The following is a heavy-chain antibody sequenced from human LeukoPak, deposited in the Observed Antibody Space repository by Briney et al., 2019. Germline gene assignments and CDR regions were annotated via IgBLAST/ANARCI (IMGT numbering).Heavy chain of an antibody. CDR3: AHTGGPTTVTTYGAFDI. V-gene: IGHV2-5*02. CDR1: GFSLSTSGVG. Sequence: SGPTLVNPTQTLTLTCTSSGFSLSTSGVGVGWIRQPPGKALEWLALIYWDDDKRYSPSLKSRLTITKDTSKNQVVLTMTNMDPVDTATYYCAHTGGPTTVTTYGAFDIWGQGTMVTVSS. J-gene: IGHJ3*02. D-gene: IGHD4-17*01. CDR2: IYWDDDK.